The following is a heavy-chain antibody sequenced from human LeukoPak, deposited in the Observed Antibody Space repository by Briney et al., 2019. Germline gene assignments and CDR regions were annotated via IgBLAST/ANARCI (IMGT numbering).Heavy chain of an antibody. CDR2: IIPIFGTA. CDR3: ARDPLRFLEWFWFDP. J-gene: IGHJ5*02. CDR1: GGTFISYA. Sequence: ASVKVSCKASGGTFISYAISWVRQAPGQGLEWMGGIIPIFGTANYAQKFQGRVTITADEFTSTANMELSSLRSEDTAVYYCARDPLRFLEWFWFDPWGQGTLVTVSS. D-gene: IGHD3-3*01. V-gene: IGHV1-69*13.